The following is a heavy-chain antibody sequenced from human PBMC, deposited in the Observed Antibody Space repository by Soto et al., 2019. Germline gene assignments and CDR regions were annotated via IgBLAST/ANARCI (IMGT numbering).Heavy chain of an antibody. Sequence: EVQLVESGGGLVQPGGSLRLSCAASGFTFSSYAMHWVRQAPGKGLEYVSAISSNGGSTYYANSVKGRFTISRDNSKNTLYLQMGSLRAEDMAVFYCAREPYSYGYGGYFDYWGQGTLVTVSS. V-gene: IGHV3-64*01. D-gene: IGHD5-18*01. J-gene: IGHJ4*02. CDR3: AREPYSYGYGGYFDY. CDR1: GFTFSSYA. CDR2: ISSNGGST.